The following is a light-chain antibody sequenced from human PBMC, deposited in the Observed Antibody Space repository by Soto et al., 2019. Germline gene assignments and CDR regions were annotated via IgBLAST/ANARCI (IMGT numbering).Light chain of an antibody. CDR2: DAS. J-gene: IGKJ4*01. CDR1: QSVSSY. Sequence: EIVLTQSPATLSLSPGERATLSCRASQSVSSYLAWYQQKPGQAPRLLIYDASSRATGIPARFSGSGSGTYVCLTISSLEPEDSAVYYCQQRSNWPLTFGGGTKVEIK. CDR3: QQRSNWPLT. V-gene: IGKV3-11*01.